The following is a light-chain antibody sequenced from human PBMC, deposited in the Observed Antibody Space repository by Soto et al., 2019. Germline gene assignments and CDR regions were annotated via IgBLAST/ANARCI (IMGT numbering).Light chain of an antibody. Sequence: EMLMTQSPASLSVSPGERATLSCRASQGVGSNLAWYQQKPGQAPGLLIYGASTRATGIPARFSGSGSGTEFTLTISGLQSEDFAVYYCQQYDAWPPGTFGQGTKVDIK. CDR3: QQYDAWPPGT. V-gene: IGKV3-15*01. J-gene: IGKJ1*01. CDR1: QGVGSN. CDR2: GAS.